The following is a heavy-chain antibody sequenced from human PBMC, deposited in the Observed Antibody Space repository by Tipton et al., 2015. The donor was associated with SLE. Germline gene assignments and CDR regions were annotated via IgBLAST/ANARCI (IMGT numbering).Heavy chain of an antibody. V-gene: IGHV4-38-2*01. D-gene: IGHD3-3*01. CDR1: GYSISSGYY. Sequence: TLSLTCAVSGYSISSGYYWGWIRQPPGKGLEWIGSIYHSGSTYYNPSLKSRVIISVDTSKNQFSLKLSSVTAADTAVYYCARPSFWSGYYRSRGMDVWGQGTTVTVSS. CDR2: IYHSGST. J-gene: IGHJ6*02. CDR3: ARPSFWSGYYRSRGMDV.